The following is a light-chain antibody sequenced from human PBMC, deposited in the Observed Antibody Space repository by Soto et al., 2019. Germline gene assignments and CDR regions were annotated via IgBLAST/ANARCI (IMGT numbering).Light chain of an antibody. CDR1: SSDVGGYNY. J-gene: IGLJ1*01. CDR2: EVS. Sequence: SALTQPPSASRSPGQSVTISCTGTSSDVGGYNYVSWYQQHPGKAPKLMIYEVSKRPSGVPDRFSGSKSGNTASLTVSGLQAEDEADYYCTSYAGTRGVFGTGTKLTVL. CDR3: TSYAGTRGV. V-gene: IGLV2-8*02.